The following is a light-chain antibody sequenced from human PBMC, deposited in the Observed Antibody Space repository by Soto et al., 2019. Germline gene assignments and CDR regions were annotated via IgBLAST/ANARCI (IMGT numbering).Light chain of an antibody. CDR3: QQRTDRPPWT. CDR2: DAS. CDR1: QSIGLA. Sequence: EIVLTQSPGTLSLSPGERATLSCRASQSIGLAIAWYQHKPGQAPRLLIFDASQRATGTPARFRGSGSGTDFTLSISSLEPEDFAVYYCQQRTDRPPWTFGQGTKVDIK. V-gene: IGKV3-11*01. J-gene: IGKJ1*01.